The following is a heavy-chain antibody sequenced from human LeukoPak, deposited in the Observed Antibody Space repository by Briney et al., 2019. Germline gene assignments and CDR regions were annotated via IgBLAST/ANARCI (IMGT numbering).Heavy chain of an antibody. V-gene: IGHV4-4*07. CDR3: ARDAKYYYGSRTYFFFEY. Sequence: PSETLSLTCTVSGGSFSTYYWSWLRQPAGKGLEWIGHIYTSGTTNYNPSLKSRVTMSLDTSKNQFSLKLSSVTAADTAIYYCARDAKYYYGSRTYFFFEYWGQGTLLTVSS. D-gene: IGHD3-10*01. J-gene: IGHJ4*02. CDR2: IYTSGTT. CDR1: GGSFSTYY.